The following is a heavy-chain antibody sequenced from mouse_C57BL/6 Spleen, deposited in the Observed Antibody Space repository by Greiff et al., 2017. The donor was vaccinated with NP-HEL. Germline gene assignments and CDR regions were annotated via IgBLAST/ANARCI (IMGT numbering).Heavy chain of an antibody. Sequence: QVQLKQSGAELMKPGASVKLSCKATGYTFTGYWIEWVKQRPGHGLEWIGEILPGSGSTNYNEKFKGKATFTADTSSNTAYMQLSSLTTEDSAIYYCARWGPYYGSSRDFDYWGQGTTLTVSS. CDR3: ARWGPYYGSSRDFDY. CDR2: ILPGSGST. J-gene: IGHJ2*01. CDR1: GYTFTGYW. D-gene: IGHD1-1*01. V-gene: IGHV1-9*01.